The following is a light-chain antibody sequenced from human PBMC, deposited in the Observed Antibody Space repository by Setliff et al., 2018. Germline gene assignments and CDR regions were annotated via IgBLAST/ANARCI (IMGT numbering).Light chain of an antibody. CDR2: DVS. CDR1: SSDVGGYNY. J-gene: IGLJ1*01. V-gene: IGLV2-14*01. CDR3: SSYISSSTFV. Sequence: QSALTQPASVSGSPGQSITISCTGTSSDVGGYNYVSWYQQHPGKAPKLMIYDVSKRPSGVSNRFSGSKSGNTASLTISGLQAEDEADYYCSSYISSSTFVFGTGTKGTGL.